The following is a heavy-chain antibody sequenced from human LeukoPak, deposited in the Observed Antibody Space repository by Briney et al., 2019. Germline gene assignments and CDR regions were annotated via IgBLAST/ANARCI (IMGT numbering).Heavy chain of an antibody. D-gene: IGHD6-13*01. V-gene: IGHV4-39*07. Sequence: SETLSLTCTVSGGSISSSSYYWGWIRQPPGKGLEWIGSIYYSGSTYYNPSLKSRVTISVDTSKNQFSLKLSSVTAADTAVYYCASGGSWGWFDPWGQGTLVTVSS. CDR3: ASGGSWGWFDP. CDR2: IYYSGST. CDR1: GGSISSSSYY. J-gene: IGHJ5*02.